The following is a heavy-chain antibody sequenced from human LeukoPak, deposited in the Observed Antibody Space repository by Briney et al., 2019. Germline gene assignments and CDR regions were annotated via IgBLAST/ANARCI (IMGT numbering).Heavy chain of an antibody. Sequence: SETLSLTCTVSGGSISSYYWSWLRQPPGKGLEWIGYIYYSRSTNYTPSLKSRVTISVDTSKNQFSLKLSSVTAADTAVYYCARVYSSSWFGWFDPWGQGTLVTVSS. CDR3: ARVYSSSWFGWFDP. CDR1: GGSISSYY. J-gene: IGHJ5*02. CDR2: IYYSRST. D-gene: IGHD6-13*01. V-gene: IGHV4-59*01.